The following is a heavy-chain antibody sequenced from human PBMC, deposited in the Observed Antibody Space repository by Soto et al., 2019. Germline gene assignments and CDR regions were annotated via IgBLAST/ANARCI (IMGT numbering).Heavy chain of an antibody. Sequence: GGSLRLSCAASGFTFSSYAMSWVRQAPGKGLEWVSAISGSGGSTYYADSVKGRFTISRDNSKNTLYLQMNSLRAEDTAVYYCAKVSVITGYSSSWYWDYFDYWGPGTLATVSS. D-gene: IGHD6-13*01. CDR3: AKVSVITGYSSSWYWDYFDY. J-gene: IGHJ4*02. CDR1: GFTFSSYA. CDR2: ISGSGGST. V-gene: IGHV3-23*01.